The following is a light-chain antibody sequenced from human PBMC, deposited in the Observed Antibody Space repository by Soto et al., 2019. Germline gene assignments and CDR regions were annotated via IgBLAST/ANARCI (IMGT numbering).Light chain of an antibody. CDR3: SSFTNTNSLEDGV. CDR2: GNN. V-gene: IGLV1-40*01. CDR1: SSNIGAGSD. Sequence: QSVLTQPPSVSGAPGQRVTVSCTGSSSNIGAGSDVHWYQQLPGTAPKPLIYGNNNRPSGVPDRFSGSKSGNTASLTISGLQPEDEADYYCSSFTNTNSLEDGVFGGGTKLTVL. J-gene: IGLJ3*02.